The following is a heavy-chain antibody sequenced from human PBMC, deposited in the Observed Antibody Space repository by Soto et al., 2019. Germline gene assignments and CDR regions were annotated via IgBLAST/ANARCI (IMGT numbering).Heavy chain of an antibody. D-gene: IGHD2-8*01. J-gene: IGHJ4*02. CDR1: GGTFSSYA. CDR2: IIPIFGTA. Sequence: QVQLVQSGAEVKKPGSSVKVSCKASGGTFSSYAISWVRQAPGQGLEWMGGIIPIFGTANYAQKFQGRVTITADESTSTAYMELSSLRSEDTAVYYCARTSRYCTNGVCYTGYFDYWGQGTLVTVSS. CDR3: ARTSRYCTNGVCYTGYFDY. V-gene: IGHV1-69*01.